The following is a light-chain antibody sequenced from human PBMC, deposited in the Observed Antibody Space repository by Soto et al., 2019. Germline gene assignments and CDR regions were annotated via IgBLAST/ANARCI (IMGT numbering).Light chain of an antibody. CDR1: QNVDSTY. V-gene: IGKV3-20*01. CDR2: GST. CDR3: QQYGSSRGT. J-gene: IGKJ1*01. Sequence: DIVLTQSPGTLSLSPGERATLSCRASQNVDSTYLAWYQQKPGQAPRLVIYGSTRRAPGVPDRFSGSGSGTDFTLTISRLDPEDFAVYYCQQYGSSRGTFGQGTKVDIK.